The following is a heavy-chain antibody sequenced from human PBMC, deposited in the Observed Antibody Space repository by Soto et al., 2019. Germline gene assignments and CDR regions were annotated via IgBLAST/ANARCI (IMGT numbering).Heavy chain of an antibody. J-gene: IGHJ4*02. Sequence: EVQLLESGGGLVQPGGSLRLSCAASGFTFSSYAMSWVRQAPGKGLAWVSGISGSGGSTYYADSVKGRFTISRDNSKNTLYLQMNSLRAEDTAVYYGASNTRYDPPDYWGQGTLVTVSS. CDR1: GFTFSSYA. V-gene: IGHV3-23*01. D-gene: IGHD3-16*01. CDR3: ASNTRYDPPDY. CDR2: ISGSGGST.